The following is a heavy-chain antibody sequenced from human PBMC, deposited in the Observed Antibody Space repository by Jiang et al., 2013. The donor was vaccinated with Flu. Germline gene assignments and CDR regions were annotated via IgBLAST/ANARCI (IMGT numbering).Heavy chain of an antibody. J-gene: IGHJ6*02. Sequence: GAEVKKPGASVRVSCKASGYTFTDYFLHWVRQAPGQGPQWMGWIDTKRGDTDYAQEFQGWVTLTRDTSISTAYMELSRLKSDDTAIYYCARADGMDVWGQGTTVTVSS. CDR1: GYTFTDYF. CDR3: ARADGMDV. CDR2: IDTKRGDT. V-gene: IGHV1-2*04.